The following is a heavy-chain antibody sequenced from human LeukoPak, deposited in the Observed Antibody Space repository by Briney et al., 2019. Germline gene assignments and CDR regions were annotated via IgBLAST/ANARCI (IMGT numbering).Heavy chain of an antibody. CDR1: GGSISSGSYF. J-gene: IGHJ4*02. CDR2: MYYSGST. D-gene: IGHD6-13*01. V-gene: IGHV4-39*01. CDR3: ARLDSRHFDY. Sequence: PSETLSLTCTVSGGSISSGSYFWGWIRQPPGTGLEWIGSMYYSGSTYYNPSVMSRVTMPVDTSKNQFSLKLSSVTAADTAVYYCARLDSRHFDYWGQGTLVTVSS.